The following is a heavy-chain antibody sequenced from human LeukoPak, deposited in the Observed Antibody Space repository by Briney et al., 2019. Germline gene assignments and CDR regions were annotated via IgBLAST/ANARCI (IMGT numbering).Heavy chain of an antibody. CDR3: ATSTYSSSPS. J-gene: IGHJ5*02. CDR1: GFTFSNYW. Sequence: GGSLRLSCAASGFTFSNYWMIWVRQAPGKGLEWVANINEDASKKYYVGSVEGRFTISRDDAKNSLYLQMNSLRAEDTAMYYCATSTYSSSPSWGQGTLVTVSS. CDR2: INEDASKK. D-gene: IGHD6-6*01. V-gene: IGHV3-7*01.